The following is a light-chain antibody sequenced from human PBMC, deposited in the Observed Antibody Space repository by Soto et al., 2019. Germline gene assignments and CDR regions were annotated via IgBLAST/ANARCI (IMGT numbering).Light chain of an antibody. CDR2: DAS. CDR3: QQYYRYSYT. Sequence: DIQMTQSPSTLSASVGDRVTITCRASQGISGWLAWYQHIAGKAPKLLSYDASSLESGVPSRFSGSGSGTEFTLTISSLQPDDSATYYCQQYYRYSYTFGQGTKLEIK. CDR1: QGISGW. V-gene: IGKV1-5*01. J-gene: IGKJ2*01.